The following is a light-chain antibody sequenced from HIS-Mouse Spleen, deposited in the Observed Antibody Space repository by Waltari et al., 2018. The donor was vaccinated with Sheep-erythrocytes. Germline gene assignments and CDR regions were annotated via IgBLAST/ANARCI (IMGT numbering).Light chain of an antibody. CDR2: KAS. V-gene: IGKV1-5*03. CDR3: QQYNSYSPLT. CDR1: QSISSW. J-gene: IGKJ4*01. Sequence: DIQMTQSPSTLSASVGDRVTITCRASQSISSWLAWYPQKPGKAPKRLIYKASSLESGVPSRFSGSGSGTEFTLTISSLQPDDFATYYCQQYNSYSPLTFGGGTKVEIK.